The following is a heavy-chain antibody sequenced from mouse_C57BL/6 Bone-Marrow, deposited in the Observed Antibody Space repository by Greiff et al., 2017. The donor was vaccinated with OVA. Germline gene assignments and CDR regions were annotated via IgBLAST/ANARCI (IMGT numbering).Heavy chain of an antibody. CDR1: GYAFSSSW. CDR3: ARRAGTSFDY. D-gene: IGHD4-1*01. V-gene: IGHV1-82*01. Sequence: QVQLKQSGPELVKPGASVKIFCKASGYAFSSSWMNWVKQRPGKGLEWIGRIYPGDGDTNYNGKFKGKATLTADKSSSTAYMQLSSLTSEDSAVYFCARRAGTSFDYWGQGTTLTVSS. CDR2: IYPGDGDT. J-gene: IGHJ2*01.